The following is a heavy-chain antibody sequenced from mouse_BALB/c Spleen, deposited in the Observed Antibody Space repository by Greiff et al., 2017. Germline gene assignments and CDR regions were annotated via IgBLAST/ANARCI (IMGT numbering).Heavy chain of an antibody. Sequence: QVQLKQSGPGLVAPSQSLSITCTVSGFSLTSYGVHWVRQPPGKGLEWLGVIWAGGSTNYNSALMSRLSISKDNSKSQVFLKMNSLQTDDTAMYYCARPYRYDVGYYAMDYWGQGTSVTVSS. V-gene: IGHV2-9*02. CDR1: GFSLTSYG. CDR3: ARPYRYDVGYYAMDY. J-gene: IGHJ4*01. CDR2: IWAGGST. D-gene: IGHD2-14*01.